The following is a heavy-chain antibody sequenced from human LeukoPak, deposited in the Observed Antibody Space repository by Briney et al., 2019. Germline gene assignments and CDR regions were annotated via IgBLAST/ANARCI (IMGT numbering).Heavy chain of an antibody. Sequence: GGSLRLSCAASGFTFSAYWMHWVRQAPGKGLEWVAFTRYDGSIEYYADSVKGRFTISRDNSRNTLYLQMNSLRVEDTAVYYCVKNKGSGNYYGDYWGQGTLVTVSS. CDR1: GFTFSAYW. V-gene: IGHV3-30*02. D-gene: IGHD3-10*01. CDR3: VKNKGSGNYYGDY. CDR2: TRYDGSIE. J-gene: IGHJ4*02.